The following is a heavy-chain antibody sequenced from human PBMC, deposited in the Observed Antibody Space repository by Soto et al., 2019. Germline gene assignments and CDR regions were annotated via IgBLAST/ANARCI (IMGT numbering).Heavy chain of an antibody. J-gene: IGHJ6*03. Sequence: EVQLLESGGGLVQPGGSMRLSCAASELTFSTYAMTWVRQAPGKGLEWVSTIGVSGDTYYADSVKGRFTISRDNSKNTLYLQTNRLRAEDMAVYYCANRPRYYHMDVWGQGTTVTVSS. V-gene: IGHV3-23*01. CDR3: ANRPRYYHMDV. CDR1: ELTFSTYA. CDR2: IGVSGDT.